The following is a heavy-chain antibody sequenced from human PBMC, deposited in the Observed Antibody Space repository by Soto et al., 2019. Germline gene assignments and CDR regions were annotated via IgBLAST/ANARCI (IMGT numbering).Heavy chain of an antibody. D-gene: IGHD6-13*01. CDR3: TTAIKSSGYGPNDY. V-gene: IGHV3-15*07. CDR1: GFTFSNAW. J-gene: IGHJ4*02. Sequence: PGGSLRLSCAASGFTFSNAWMNWVRQAPGKGLEWVGRIKSKTDGGTTDYAAPVKGRFTISRDDSKNTLYLQMNSLKTEDTAVYYCTTAIKSSGYGPNDYWGQGTLVTVSS. CDR2: IKSKTDGGTT.